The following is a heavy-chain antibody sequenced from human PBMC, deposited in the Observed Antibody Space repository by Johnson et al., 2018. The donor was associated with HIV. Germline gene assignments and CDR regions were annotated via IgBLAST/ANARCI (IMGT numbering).Heavy chain of an antibody. J-gene: IGHJ3*02. V-gene: IGHV3-43*01. CDR2: ISWDGGST. CDR1: GFTFDDYT. CDR3: AKERGYGSWYNDAFDI. Sequence: VQLVESGGVVVQPGGFLRLSCVAFGFTFDDYTMHWVRQAPGKGLEWVSLISWDGGSTYYADSVKGRFTISRDNSKNSLYLQMNSLRTEDTALYYCAKERGYGSWYNDAFDIWGQGTMVTVSS. D-gene: IGHD6-13*01.